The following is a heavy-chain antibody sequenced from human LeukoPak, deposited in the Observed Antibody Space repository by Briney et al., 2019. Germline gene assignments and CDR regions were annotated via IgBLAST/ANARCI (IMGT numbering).Heavy chain of an antibody. D-gene: IGHD5-24*01. CDR2: INPNSGGT. Sequence: ASVKVSCKASGYTFTGYYIHWVRQAPGQGLEWMGWINPNSGGTKYAQKFQGRVTMTRDTSISTAYMELSRLKSDDTAVYYCARMEMETDYYYYYYMDVWGRGTTVTVSS. V-gene: IGHV1-2*02. CDR3: ARMEMETDYYYYYYMDV. CDR1: GYTFTGYY. J-gene: IGHJ6*03.